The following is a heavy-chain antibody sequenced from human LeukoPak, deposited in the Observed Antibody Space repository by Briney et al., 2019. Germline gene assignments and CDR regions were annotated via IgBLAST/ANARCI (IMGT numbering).Heavy chain of an antibody. CDR3: AREQGHY. J-gene: IGHJ4*02. V-gene: IGHV4-61*02. CDR2: IYTSGST. Sequence: SQTLSLTCTVSGGSISSGSYYWSWIRQPAGKGLEWIGRIYTSGSTNYNPSLKSRVTISVDTSKNQFSLKLSSVTAADTAVYYCAREQGHYWGQGTLVTVSS. CDR1: GGSISSGSYY.